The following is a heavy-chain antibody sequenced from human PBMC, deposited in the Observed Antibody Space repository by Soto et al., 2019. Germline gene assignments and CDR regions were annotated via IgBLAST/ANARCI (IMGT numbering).Heavy chain of an antibody. CDR2: IDWDDDK. J-gene: IGHJ4*02. V-gene: IGHV2-70*11. D-gene: IGHD6-19*01. CDR3: ARILNSGWYGAFDY. Sequence: SGPTLVNPTQPLTLTCTFSGFSLSASGMCVSWIRQPPGKALEWLSRIDWDDDKYYSTSLKTRLTISKDTSKNQVVLTMTNMDPVDTATYYCARILNSGWYGAFDYWGQGTLVTVSS. CDR1: GFSLSASGMC.